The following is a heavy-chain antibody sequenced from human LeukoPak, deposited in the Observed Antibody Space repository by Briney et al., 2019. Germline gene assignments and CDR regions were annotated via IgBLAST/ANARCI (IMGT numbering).Heavy chain of an antibody. Sequence: TAKASRKVYDYTMTSHGSNCVRQAPGQILEKKGWISAYNGNTNYAQKLQGRVTMTTDTSTSTAYMELRSLRSDDTAVYYCARGRSARDDILTGFLDYWGQGTLVTVSS. CDR3: ARGRSARDDILTGFLDY. J-gene: IGHJ4*02. CDR1: DYTMTSHG. D-gene: IGHD3-9*01. V-gene: IGHV1-18*01. CDR2: ISAYNGNT.